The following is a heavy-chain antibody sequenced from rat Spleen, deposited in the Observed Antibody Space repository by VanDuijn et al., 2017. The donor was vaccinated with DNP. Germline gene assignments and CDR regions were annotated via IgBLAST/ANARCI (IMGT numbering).Heavy chain of an antibody. J-gene: IGHJ2*01. D-gene: IGHD1-7*01. Sequence: EVQLQESGPGLVKPSQSLSLICSVTGYSITSNYWGWIRKFPGNKLEWMGFISSAGSTNYNPSLKSRISITRDTSKNQFFLQVNSVTTEDTATYYCARWVYYFDYWGQGIIVTVSS. V-gene: IGHV3-3*01. CDR3: ARWVYYFDY. CDR1: GYSITSNY. CDR2: ISSAGST.